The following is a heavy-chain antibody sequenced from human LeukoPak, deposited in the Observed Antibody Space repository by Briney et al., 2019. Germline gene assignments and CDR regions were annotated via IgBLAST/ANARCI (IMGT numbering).Heavy chain of an antibody. D-gene: IGHD2-2*01. J-gene: IGHJ4*02. Sequence: SETLSLTCAVSGYSISSGYYWGWIRQPPEKGLEWIGSIYHSGSTYYNPSLKSRVTISVDTSKNQFSLKLSSVTAADTAVYYCARHRPREGLVVVPAALGYWGQGTLVTVSS. CDR2: IYHSGST. CDR1: GYSISSGYY. CDR3: ARHRPREGLVVVPAALGY. V-gene: IGHV4-38-2*01.